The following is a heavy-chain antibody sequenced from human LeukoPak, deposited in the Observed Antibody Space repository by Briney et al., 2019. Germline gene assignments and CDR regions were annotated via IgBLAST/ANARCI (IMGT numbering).Heavy chain of an antibody. CDR3: ARGGDDYGGNYAFDI. CDR1: GGSISTYY. J-gene: IGHJ3*02. D-gene: IGHD4-23*01. Sequence: SETLSLTCTLSGGSISTYYWSWIRQPPGKGLEWIGYIYHSGSTNYNPSLKSRVTISVDTSKNQFSLKLSSVTAADTAVYYCARGGDDYGGNYAFDIWGQGTMVTVSS. V-gene: IGHV4-59*01. CDR2: IYHSGST.